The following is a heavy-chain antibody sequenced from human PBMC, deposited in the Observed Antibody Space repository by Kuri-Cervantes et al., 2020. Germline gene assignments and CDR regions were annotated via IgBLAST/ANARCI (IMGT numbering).Heavy chain of an antibody. CDR3: ARGPPEYGSGKIDP. J-gene: IGHJ5*02. V-gene: IGHV4-34*01. CDR2: INHSGST. D-gene: IGHD3-10*01. CDR1: GGSFSGYY. Sequence: GSLRLSCAVYGGSFSGYYWSWIRQPPGKGLEWIGEINHSGSTNYNPSLKSRVTISVDKSKNQFSLKLSSVTAADTAVYYCARGPPEYGSGKIDPWGQGTLVTVSS.